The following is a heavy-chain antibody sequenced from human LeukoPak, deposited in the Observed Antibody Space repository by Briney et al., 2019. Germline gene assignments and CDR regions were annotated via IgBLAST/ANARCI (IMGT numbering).Heavy chain of an antibody. J-gene: IGHJ6*03. CDR3: ARVGCGGDCYSFSYYYYYMDV. CDR1: GGTFSSYA. D-gene: IGHD2-21*01. V-gene: IGHV1-69*13. CDR2: IIPIFGTA. Sequence: GASVKVSCQASGGTFSSYAISWVRQAPGQGREWMGGIIPIFGTANYAQKFQGRVTITGDESTSTAYMELSSLRSEDTAVYYCARVGCGGDCYSFSYYYYYMDVWGKGTTVTVSS.